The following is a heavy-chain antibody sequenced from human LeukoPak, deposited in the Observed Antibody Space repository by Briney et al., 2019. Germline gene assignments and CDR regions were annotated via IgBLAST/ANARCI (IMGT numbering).Heavy chain of an antibody. Sequence: GESLKISCEGSGYSFTSYWIAWVRQMPGKGLEWMGIIYPGDSYTTYSPSFQGQVTISADKSISTAYLQWRSLKASDTAMYYCARRSGSDALDIWGQGTMVTVSS. CDR2: IYPGDSYT. CDR1: GYSFTSYW. V-gene: IGHV5-51*01. J-gene: IGHJ3*02. D-gene: IGHD3-10*01. CDR3: ARRSGSDALDI.